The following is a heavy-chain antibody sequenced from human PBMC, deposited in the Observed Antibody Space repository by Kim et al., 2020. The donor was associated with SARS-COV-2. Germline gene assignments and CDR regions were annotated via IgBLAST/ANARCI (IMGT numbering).Heavy chain of an antibody. CDR2: IIANNGNT. J-gene: IGHJ2*01. Sequence: ASVKVSCKASGDTFTSYAISWVRQAPGQGLEWMGRIIANNGNTNYAQKLQGRVTITADTSTSTAYMELSSLRSEDTAVYYCARDAPGYFDTRGRVALDIV. D-gene: IGHD3-22*01. V-gene: IGHV1-18*01. CDR3: ARDAPGYFDT. CDR1: GDTFTSYA.